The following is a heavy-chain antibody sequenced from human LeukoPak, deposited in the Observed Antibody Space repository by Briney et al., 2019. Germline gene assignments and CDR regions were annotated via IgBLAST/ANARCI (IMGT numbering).Heavy chain of an antibody. V-gene: IGHV3-23*01. CDR3: AKTTTGYSSGRFPGWPVDY. Sequence: PGGSLRLSSAASGFTFSSYAMYSVRQAPGKGLEWVSSIFGSGGSTHYADSVKGRFTISRDNSKNTVYLQMNSLRAEDTAVYYCAKTTTGYSSGRFPGWPVDYWGQGTLVTVSS. J-gene: IGHJ4*02. CDR1: GFTFSSYA. CDR2: IFGSGGST. D-gene: IGHD6-19*01.